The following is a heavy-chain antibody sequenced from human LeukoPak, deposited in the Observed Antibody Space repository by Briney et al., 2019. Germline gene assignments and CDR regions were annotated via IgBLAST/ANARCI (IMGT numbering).Heavy chain of an antibody. Sequence: GGALRLSCAASGFTFSSYWMSWVRQAPGKGLEWVANIKQDGSEKYYVDSVKGRFTISRDNAKNSLYLQMNSLRAEDTAVYYCTRAPKYYDFWSGYWDYYYYYYMDVWGKGTTVTVSS. CDR1: GFTFSSYW. V-gene: IGHV3-7*01. CDR3: TRAPKYYDFWSGYWDYYYYYYMDV. J-gene: IGHJ6*03. CDR2: IKQDGSEK. D-gene: IGHD3-3*01.